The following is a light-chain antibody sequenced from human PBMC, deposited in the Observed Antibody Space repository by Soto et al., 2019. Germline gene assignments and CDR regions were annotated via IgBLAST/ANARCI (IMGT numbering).Light chain of an antibody. Sequence: DILMTQAPPSLPVNPGEPASISCRSYQSLLHSSAYSYWHCYLQKLGQSPRRLIYKVSNRDSGVADGFSGSGSGTDFTLKISRVEAEDVGVYYCMQGSHWPPITFGQGTRLEIK. J-gene: IGKJ5*01. CDR1: QSLLHSSAYSY. CDR2: KVS. V-gene: IGKV2-30*02. CDR3: MQGSHWPPIT.